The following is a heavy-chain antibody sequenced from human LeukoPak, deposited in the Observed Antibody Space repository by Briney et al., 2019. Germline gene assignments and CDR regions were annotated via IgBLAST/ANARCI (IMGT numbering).Heavy chain of an antibody. J-gene: IGHJ3*02. V-gene: IGHV1-18*01. CDR3: ARVPYYGFWSASNDAFDI. Sequence: ASVKVSCKASGYTFTSYGISWVRQAPGQGLEWMGWISAYNGNTNYAQKLQGRVTMTTDASTSTAYMELRSLRSDDTAVYYCARVPYYGFWSASNDAFDIWGQGTMVTVSS. CDR1: GYTFTSYG. CDR2: ISAYNGNT. D-gene: IGHD3-3*01.